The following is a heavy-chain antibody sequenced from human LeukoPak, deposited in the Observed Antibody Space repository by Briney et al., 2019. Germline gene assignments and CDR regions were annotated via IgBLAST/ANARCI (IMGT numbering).Heavy chain of an antibody. CDR1: GGSISSYY. Sequence: PSETLSLTCTVSGGSISSYYWSWIRQPAGKGLEWIGRIYTSGSTNYNPSLKSRVTMSVDTSKNQFSLKLSSVTAADAAVYYCARVFRAGGFGAFDIWGQGTMVTVSS. J-gene: IGHJ3*02. CDR3: ARVFRAGGFGAFDI. V-gene: IGHV4-4*07. D-gene: IGHD3-10*01. CDR2: IYTSGST.